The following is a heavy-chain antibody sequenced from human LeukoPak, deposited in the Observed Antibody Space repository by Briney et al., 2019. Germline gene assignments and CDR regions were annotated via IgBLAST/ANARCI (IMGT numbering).Heavy chain of an antibody. CDR2: IRSNTYGGTA. CDR1: GFTFGDYA. V-gene: IGHV3-49*03. Sequence: GGSPRLSCTASGFTFGDYAMRWFRQAPGKGLEWVGFIRSNTYGGTAEYAASVKGRFTISRDDSKSIAYLQMNSLKTEDTAVYYCTKGDYHAYWGQGTLATVSS. J-gene: IGHJ4*02. CDR3: TKGDYHAY.